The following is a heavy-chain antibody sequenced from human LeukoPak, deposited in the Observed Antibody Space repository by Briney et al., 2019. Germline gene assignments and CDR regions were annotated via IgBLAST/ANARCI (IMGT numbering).Heavy chain of an antibody. Sequence: ASVKVSCKASGYTFTGYYMHWVRQAPGQGLEWMGWINPNSGGTNYAQEFQGRVTMTRDTSISTAYMELSRLRSDDTAVYYCAREATREAFDIWGQGTMVTVSS. J-gene: IGHJ3*02. CDR3: AREATREAFDI. V-gene: IGHV1-2*02. CDR1: GYTFTGYY. CDR2: INPNSGGT.